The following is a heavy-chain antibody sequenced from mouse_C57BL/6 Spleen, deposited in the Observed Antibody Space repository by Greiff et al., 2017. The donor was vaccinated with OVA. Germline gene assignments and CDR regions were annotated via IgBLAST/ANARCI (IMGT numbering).Heavy chain of an antibody. CDR1: GYTFTSYT. V-gene: IGHV1-4*01. Sequence: LQESGAELARPGASVKMSCKASGYTFTSYTMHWVKQRPGQGLEWIGYINPSSGYTKYNQKFKDKATLTADKSSSTAYMQLSSLTSEDSAVYYCARLSYDWDYWGQGTTLTVSS. D-gene: IGHD2-4*01. J-gene: IGHJ2*01. CDR3: ARLSYDWDY. CDR2: INPSSGYT.